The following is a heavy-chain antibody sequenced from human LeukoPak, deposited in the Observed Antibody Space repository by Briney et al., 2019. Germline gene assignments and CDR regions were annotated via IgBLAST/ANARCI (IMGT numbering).Heavy chain of an antibody. J-gene: IGHJ5*02. CDR1: GYSFSSYR. V-gene: IGHV5-51*01. Sequence: GESLKISCKGTGYSFSSYRIAWVRQMPGKGLEWIGIIYPGDSDDRYSPSFQGQVTISADKSIDTAYLQWNSLKASDTAMYYCARHPKYSTGSTWLDPWGQGTLVTVSS. CDR3: ARHPKYSTGSTWLDP. D-gene: IGHD2-8*02. CDR2: IYPGDSDD.